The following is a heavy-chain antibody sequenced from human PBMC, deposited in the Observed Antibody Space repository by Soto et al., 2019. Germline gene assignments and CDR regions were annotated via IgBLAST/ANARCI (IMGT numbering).Heavy chain of an antibody. D-gene: IGHD2-15*01. CDR1: GYTFTSYA. J-gene: IGHJ6*02. CDR3: ATVVAKALYYYGMDV. Sequence: ASVKVSCKASGYTFTSYAMHWVRQAPGQRLEWMGWINAGNGNTKYSQKFQGRVTITRDTSASTACMELSSLRSEDTAVYYCATVVAKALYYYGMDVWGQGTTVTVSS. CDR2: INAGNGNT. V-gene: IGHV1-3*01.